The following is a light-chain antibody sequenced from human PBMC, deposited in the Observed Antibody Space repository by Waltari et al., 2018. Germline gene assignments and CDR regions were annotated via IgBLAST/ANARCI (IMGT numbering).Light chain of an antibody. CDR1: KLGDQY. J-gene: IGLJ2*01. Sequence: SYELTQPPSVSVSPGQTASIPRPGDKLGDQYACWYQQKPGQSPVLVIYQDSKRPSGIPERFSGSNSGNTATLTISGTQAMDEADYYCQAWDSSTGVFGGGTKLTVL. V-gene: IGLV3-1*01. CDR3: QAWDSSTGV. CDR2: QDS.